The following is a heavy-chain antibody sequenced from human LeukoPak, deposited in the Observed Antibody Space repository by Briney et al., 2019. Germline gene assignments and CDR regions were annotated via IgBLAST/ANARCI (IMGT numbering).Heavy chain of an antibody. J-gene: IGHJ3*01. V-gene: IGHV3-23*01. CDR1: GFTFSSYA. Sequence: RGSLRLSCAASGFTFSSYAMSWVRLAPGKGLEWVSSISGSGSSTYFADSVKGRFTISRDNSKNTLYLHMNSLRAEDTAVYYCAKVMERGQQVITDVIDVWGQGTVVTVSS. CDR2: ISGSGSST. CDR3: AKVMERGQQVITDVIDV. D-gene: IGHD6-13*01.